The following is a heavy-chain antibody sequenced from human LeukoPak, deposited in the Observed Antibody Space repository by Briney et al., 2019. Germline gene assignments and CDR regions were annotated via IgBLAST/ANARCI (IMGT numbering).Heavy chain of an antibody. Sequence: SETLSLTCAVYGGSFSGYYWSWIRQPPGKGLEWIGEINHSGSTNYNPSLKSRVTTSVDTSKNQFSLKLSSVTAADTAVYYCARDDYGILTGRVGFDPWGQGTLVTVSS. CDR3: ARDDYGILTGRVGFDP. J-gene: IGHJ5*02. CDR1: GGSFSGYY. V-gene: IGHV4-34*01. D-gene: IGHD3-9*01. CDR2: INHSGST.